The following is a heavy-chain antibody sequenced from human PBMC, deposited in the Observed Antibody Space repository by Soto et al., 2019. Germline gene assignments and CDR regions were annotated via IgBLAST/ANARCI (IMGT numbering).Heavy chain of an antibody. D-gene: IGHD3-9*01. Sequence: TSETLSLTCTVSGGSISSYYWSWIRQPPGKGLEWIGYIYYSGSTNYNPSLKSRVTISVDTSKNQFSLKLSSVTAADTAVYYCARLVRYFGPLDYWGQGTLVTVSS. CDR2: IYYSGST. V-gene: IGHV4-59*08. CDR1: GGSISSYY. CDR3: ARLVRYFGPLDY. J-gene: IGHJ4*02.